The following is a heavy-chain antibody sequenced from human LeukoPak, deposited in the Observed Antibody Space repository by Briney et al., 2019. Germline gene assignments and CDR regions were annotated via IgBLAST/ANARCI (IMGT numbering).Heavy chain of an antibody. Sequence: ASVKISCKASGGTFSSYAISWVRQAPGQGLEWMGRIIPILGIANYAQKFQGRVTITADKSTSTAYMELRSLRSDDTAVYYCAREGDFYDSSGYSEPEFDYWGQGTLVTVSS. V-gene: IGHV1-69*04. CDR1: GGTFSSYA. CDR2: IIPILGIA. J-gene: IGHJ4*02. CDR3: AREGDFYDSSGYSEPEFDY. D-gene: IGHD3-22*01.